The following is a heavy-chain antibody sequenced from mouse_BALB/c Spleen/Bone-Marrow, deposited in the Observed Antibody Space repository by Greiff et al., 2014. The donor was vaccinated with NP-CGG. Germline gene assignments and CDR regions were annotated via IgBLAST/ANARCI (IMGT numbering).Heavy chain of an antibody. J-gene: IGHJ1*01. Sequence: EVQRVESGGGLVKPGESLKLSCAASGFTFSSYAMSWVHQAPEKRLEWVASITSGGSTYYPDSVKGRFTISRDNARNILYLQMSSLRSEDTAIYYCARGLLLRADWYFDVWGAGTTVTVSS. V-gene: IGHV5-6-5*01. CDR1: GFTFSSYA. CDR2: ITSGGST. CDR3: ARGLLLRADWYFDV. D-gene: IGHD1-1*01.